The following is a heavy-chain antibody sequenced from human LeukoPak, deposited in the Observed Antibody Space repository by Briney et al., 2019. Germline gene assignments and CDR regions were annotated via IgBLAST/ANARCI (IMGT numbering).Heavy chain of an antibody. Sequence: PSETLSLTCTVSGNSISSGYYWGWIRQPPGKGLEWIGEIYHSGSTNYNPSLKSRVTISVDKSKNQFSLKLSSVTAADTAVYYCARADSSIAARLSRSSIFNYYYYMDVWGKGTTVTVSS. CDR1: GNSISSGYY. CDR2: IYHSGST. V-gene: IGHV4-38-2*02. D-gene: IGHD6-6*01. CDR3: ARADSSIAARLSRSSIFNYYYYMDV. J-gene: IGHJ6*03.